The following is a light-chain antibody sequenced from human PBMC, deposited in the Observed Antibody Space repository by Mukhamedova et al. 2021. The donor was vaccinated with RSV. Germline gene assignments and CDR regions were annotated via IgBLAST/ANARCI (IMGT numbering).Light chain of an antibody. Sequence: WYQRRVHGTAPRVLIHKASSLQSGVPSRFSGRGSGTEFSLTINSLLPDDFATYYCQEYYTYSRTFGQGTKVEIK. CDR2: KAS. J-gene: IGKJ1*01. CDR3: QEYYTYSRT. V-gene: IGKV1-5*03.